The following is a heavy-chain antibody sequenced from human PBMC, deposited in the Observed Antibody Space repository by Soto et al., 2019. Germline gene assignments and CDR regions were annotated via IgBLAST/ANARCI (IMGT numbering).Heavy chain of an antibody. CDR2: ISYDGSNK. Sequence: GSLRLSCAASGFTFSSYAMHWVRQAPGKGLEWVAVISYDGSNKYYADSVKGRFTISRDNSKNTLYLQMNSLRAEDTAVYYCARDERLPDYGSGSLIDYWGQGTLVTVSS. CDR3: ARDERLPDYGSGSLIDY. V-gene: IGHV3-30-3*01. D-gene: IGHD3-10*01. J-gene: IGHJ4*02. CDR1: GFTFSSYA.